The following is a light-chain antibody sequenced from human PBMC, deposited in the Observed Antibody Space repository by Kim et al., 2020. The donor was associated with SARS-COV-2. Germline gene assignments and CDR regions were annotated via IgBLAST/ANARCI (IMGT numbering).Light chain of an antibody. CDR3: CSYAGSYTEV. CDR1: SSDVGGYNY. CDR2: DVS. Sequence: QSVPISCTGTSSDVGGYNYVSWYQQHPGKAPKLMIYDVSKRPSGVPDRFSGSKSGNTASLTISGLQGEDEADYYCCSYAGSYTEVFGGGTQLTVL. J-gene: IGLJ2*01. V-gene: IGLV2-11*01.